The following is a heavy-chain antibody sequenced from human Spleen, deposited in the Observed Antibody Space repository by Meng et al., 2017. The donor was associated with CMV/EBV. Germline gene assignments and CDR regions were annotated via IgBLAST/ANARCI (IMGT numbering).Heavy chain of an antibody. J-gene: IGHJ4*02. V-gene: IGHV4-34*01. CDR2: INHSGST. CDR3: AVWGSYRSFDY. CDR1: GGSFSGYY. D-gene: IGHD3-16*02. Sequence: GSLRLSCAVYGGSFSGYYWSWIRQPPGKGLEWIGEINHSGSTNNNPSLKSRVTISVDTSKNQFSLKLSSVTAADTAVYYCAVWGSYRSFDYWGQGTLVTVSS.